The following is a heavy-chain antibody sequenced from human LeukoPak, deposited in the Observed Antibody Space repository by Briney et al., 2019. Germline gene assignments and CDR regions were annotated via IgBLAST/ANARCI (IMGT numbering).Heavy chain of an antibody. D-gene: IGHD4-23*01. Sequence: PGGSLRLSCVGSGFAFHNYAMHWVRRPPGKGLEWVSAINWNSDTKAYADSVKGRFTISRDRARNSLYLQMDSLRPEDTALYCCAKDTGGNGAYFYAMDVWGQGTSVTVSS. CDR2: INWNSDTK. J-gene: IGHJ6*02. CDR3: AKDTGGNGAYFYAMDV. V-gene: IGHV3-9*01. CDR1: GFAFHNYA.